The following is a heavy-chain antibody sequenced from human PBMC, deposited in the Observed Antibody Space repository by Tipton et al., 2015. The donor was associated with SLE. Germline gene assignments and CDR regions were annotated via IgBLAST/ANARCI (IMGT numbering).Heavy chain of an antibody. Sequence: TLSLTCTVSGGSISSSSYYWGWIRQPPGKGLEWIGEINHSGSTNYNPSLKSRVTISVDTSKNQFSLKLSSVTAADTAVYYCARDVGYCSGGSCHEPGGWGQGTLVTVSS. CDR3: ARDVGYCSGGSCHEPGG. D-gene: IGHD2-15*01. V-gene: IGHV4-39*07. CDR1: GGSISSSSYY. J-gene: IGHJ4*02. CDR2: INHSGST.